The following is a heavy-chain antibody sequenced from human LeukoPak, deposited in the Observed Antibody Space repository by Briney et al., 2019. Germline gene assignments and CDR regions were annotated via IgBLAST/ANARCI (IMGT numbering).Heavy chain of an antibody. CDR1: GYSFTDYW. D-gene: IGHD3-3*01. CDR3: ARLVSSRVFDY. J-gene: IGHJ4*02. V-gene: IGHV5-51*01. Sequence: ESLKISCKGSGYSFTDYWIGWVRQMPGKGLGWMGIIYPADSDTRYSPSFQGQVTISADKSISTAYLQWSSLRASDTAMYYCARLVSSRVFDYWGQGTLVTVSS. CDR2: IYPADSDT.